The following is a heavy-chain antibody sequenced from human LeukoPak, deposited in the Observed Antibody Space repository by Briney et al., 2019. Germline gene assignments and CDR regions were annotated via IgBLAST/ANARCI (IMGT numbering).Heavy chain of an antibody. D-gene: IGHD3-22*01. CDR1: GFTFSSYG. J-gene: IGHJ3*02. Sequence: SGGSLRLSCAASGFTFSSYGMRWLRQAPGKGLEWVSAISGSGGSTYYADSVKGRFTVSRDNSKNTLYLQMNSLRAEDTAVYYCANDGAYYDSNTDAFDIWGQGTMVTVSS. CDR3: ANDGAYYDSNTDAFDI. CDR2: ISGSGGST. V-gene: IGHV3-23*01.